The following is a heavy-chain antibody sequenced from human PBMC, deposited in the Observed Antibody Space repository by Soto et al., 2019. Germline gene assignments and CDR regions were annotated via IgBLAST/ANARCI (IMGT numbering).Heavy chain of an antibody. CDR3: ARGLYYYDSSGYPKDDDAFDI. Sequence: SSETLSLTCAVSGGCFRGYYWSWIRQPPGEGLEWIGEINHSGSTNYNPSLKSRVTISVDTSKNQFSLKLSSVTAADTAVYYCARGLYYYDSSGYPKDDDAFDIWGQGTMVT. J-gene: IGHJ3*02. CDR2: INHSGST. D-gene: IGHD3-22*01. CDR1: GGCFRGYY. V-gene: IGHV4-34*01.